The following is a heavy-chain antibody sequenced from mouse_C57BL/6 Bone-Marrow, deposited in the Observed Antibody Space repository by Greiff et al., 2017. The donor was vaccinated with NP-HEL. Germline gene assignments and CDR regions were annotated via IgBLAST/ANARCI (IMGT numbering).Heavy chain of an antibody. Sequence: QVQLQQSGPELVKPGASVKISCKASGYAFSSSWMNWVKQRPGKGLEWIGRIYPGDGDTNYNGKFKGKATLTADKSSSTAYMQLSSLTSEDSAVYFCAKWGYYCNYVFPFDYWGQGTTLTVSS. V-gene: IGHV1-82*01. CDR1: GYAFSSSW. J-gene: IGHJ2*01. CDR2: IYPGDGDT. CDR3: AKWGYYCNYVFPFDY. D-gene: IGHD2-1*01.